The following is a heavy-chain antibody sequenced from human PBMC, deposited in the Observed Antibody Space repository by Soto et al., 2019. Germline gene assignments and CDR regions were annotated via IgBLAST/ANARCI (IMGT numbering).Heavy chain of an antibody. CDR2: IYYSGST. D-gene: IGHD6-6*01. V-gene: IGHV4-31*03. J-gene: IGHJ4*02. CDR1: GGSISSGGYY. Sequence: SETLSVTCTVSGGSISSGGYYWSWIRQHPGKGLEWIGYIYYSGSTYYNPTLKSRVTISVDTSKNQFSLKLSSVTAADTAVYYCARDSSSSSGLDYWGQGTLATVSS. CDR3: ARDSSSSSGLDY.